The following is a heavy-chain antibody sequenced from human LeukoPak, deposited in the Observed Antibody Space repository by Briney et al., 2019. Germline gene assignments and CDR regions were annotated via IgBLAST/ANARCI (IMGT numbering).Heavy chain of an antibody. Sequence: PGGSLRLSCAASGFTFSSYAMRWVRQAPGKGLEWVSAISGSGGSTYYADSVKGRFTISRDNSKNTPYLQMNSLTGEDTALYYCVRRGDASSGWGDHDFWGQGALVTVSS. J-gene: IGHJ4*02. V-gene: IGHV3-23*01. D-gene: IGHD6-19*01. CDR3: VRRGDASSGWGDHDF. CDR2: ISGSGGST. CDR1: GFTFSSYA.